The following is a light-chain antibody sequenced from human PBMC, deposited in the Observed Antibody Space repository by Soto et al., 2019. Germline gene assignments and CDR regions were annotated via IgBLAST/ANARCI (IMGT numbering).Light chain of an antibody. V-gene: IGKV3-15*01. CDR3: QQYDTYYS. CDR2: GAS. J-gene: IGKJ2*03. Sequence: EIVMTQSPATLSVSPGESATLSCRAGQSVSSNLAWYQQKPGQAPRLLIYGASTRATGIPDRFSGSGSGTEFTLTISSLQPDDFATYFCQQYDTYYSFGQGTKLEI. CDR1: QSVSSN.